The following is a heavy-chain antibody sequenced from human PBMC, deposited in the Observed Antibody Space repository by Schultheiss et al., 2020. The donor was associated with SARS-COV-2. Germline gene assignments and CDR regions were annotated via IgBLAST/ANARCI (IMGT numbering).Heavy chain of an antibody. CDR3: ARDLPDGSGTINYYMDV. CDR2: INWNGGST. J-gene: IGHJ6*03. CDR1: GFTFDDYG. Sequence: GESLKISCAASGFTFDDYGMSWVRQAPGKGLEWVSGINWNGGSTGYADSVKGRFTISRDNAKNSLYLQMNSLRAEDTAVYYCARDLPDGSGTINYYMDVWGKGTTVTVSS. D-gene: IGHD3-10*01. V-gene: IGHV3-20*04.